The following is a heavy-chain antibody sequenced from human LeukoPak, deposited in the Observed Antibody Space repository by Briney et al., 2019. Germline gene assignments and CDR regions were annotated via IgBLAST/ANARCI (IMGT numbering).Heavy chain of an antibody. CDR2: IIPIFGTA. CDR1: GGTFSSYA. CDR3: ARALEGSGSYPYNWFDP. V-gene: IGHV1-69*01. D-gene: IGHD3-10*01. Sequence: SVKVSCKASGGTFSSYAISWVRQAPGQGLEWMGGIIPIFGTANYAQKFQGRVTITADESTSTAYTELSSLRSEDTAVYYCARALEGSGSYPYNWFDPWGQGTLVTVSS. J-gene: IGHJ5*02.